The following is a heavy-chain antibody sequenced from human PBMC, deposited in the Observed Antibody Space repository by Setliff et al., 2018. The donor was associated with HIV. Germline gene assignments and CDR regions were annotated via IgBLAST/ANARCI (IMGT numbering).Heavy chain of an antibody. CDR1: GGSIGSGSHY. Sequence: PSETLSLTCTVSGGSIGSGSHYWSWIRQPAGKGLEWIGHIYTTGSTNYNTSLKSRVTISRDTSKNQFSLKLSSVTAADTAVYYCASTKMDIGLSTIKKYFYYMDVWGKGTTVTVSS. D-gene: IGHD1-26*01. V-gene: IGHV4-61*09. CDR2: IYTTGST. J-gene: IGHJ6*03. CDR3: ASTKMDIGLSTIKKYFYYMDV.